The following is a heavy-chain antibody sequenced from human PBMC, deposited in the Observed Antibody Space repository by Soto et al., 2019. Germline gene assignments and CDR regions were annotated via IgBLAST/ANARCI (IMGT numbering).Heavy chain of an antibody. V-gene: IGHV4-59*08. CDR3: ARRWGDYFDY. Sequence: PSETLSLTCTVSGGSISSYYWSWIRQPPGKGLEWIGYIYYSGGTNYNPSLKSRVTISVDTSKNQFSLKLSSVTAADTAVYYCARRWGDYFDYWGQGTLVTVSS. D-gene: IGHD3-16*01. CDR2: IYYSGGT. CDR1: GGSISSYY. J-gene: IGHJ4*02.